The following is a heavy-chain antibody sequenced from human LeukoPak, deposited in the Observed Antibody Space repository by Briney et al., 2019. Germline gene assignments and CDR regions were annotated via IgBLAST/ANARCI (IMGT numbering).Heavy chain of an antibody. J-gene: IGHJ4*02. Sequence: GASVKVSCKASGYTFTSYAMHWVRQAPGQRLEWMGWINAGNGNTKYSQKFQGRVTITRDTSASTAYMELSSLRSEDTAVYYCARGKFIVVVPAADDNFDYWGQGTLVTVSS. CDR3: ARGKFIVVVPAADDNFDY. D-gene: IGHD2-2*01. CDR1: GYTFTSYA. CDR2: INAGNGNT. V-gene: IGHV1-3*01.